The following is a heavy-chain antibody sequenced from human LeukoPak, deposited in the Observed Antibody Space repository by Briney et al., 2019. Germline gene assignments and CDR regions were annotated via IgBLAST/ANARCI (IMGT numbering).Heavy chain of an antibody. V-gene: IGHV4-39*01. D-gene: IGHD5-24*01. Sequence: SETLSLTCTVSGGSIRSSTYYWGWLRQPPGKGLEWIGSNYYSGATNYNPSLKSRVTISVDTSQIHFSLKLSSVTAADTGVFYCARQDGYNRYYYYYMDVWGEGTTVTVSS. CDR3: ARQDGYNRYYYYYMDV. CDR2: NYYSGAT. J-gene: IGHJ6*03. CDR1: GGSIRSSTYY.